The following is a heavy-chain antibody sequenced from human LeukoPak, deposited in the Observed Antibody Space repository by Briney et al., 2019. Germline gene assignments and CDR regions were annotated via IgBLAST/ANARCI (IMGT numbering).Heavy chain of an antibody. V-gene: IGHV4-59*08. Sequence: SETLSLTCTVSGGSISGYNWSWIRQPPGKGLEWLGYIYNTGSTNYNPSLKSRVTILGDTSKSQLSLKLSSVTAADTAVYYCARHGRADGPSWFDPWGQGTLVTVSS. D-gene: IGHD2-15*01. J-gene: IGHJ5*02. CDR3: ARHGRADGPSWFDP. CDR2: IYNTGST. CDR1: GGSISGYN.